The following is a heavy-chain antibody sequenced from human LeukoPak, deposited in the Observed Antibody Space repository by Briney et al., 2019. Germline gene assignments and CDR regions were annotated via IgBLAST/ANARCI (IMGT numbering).Heavy chain of an antibody. CDR3: ARVGFRYDSSGYYGY. CDR2: IYHSGST. CDR1: GYSISSGYY. J-gene: IGHJ4*02. D-gene: IGHD3-22*01. V-gene: IGHV4-38-2*02. Sequence: PSETLSLTCTVSGYSISSGYYWGWIRQPPGEGLEWIGSIYHSGSTYYNPSLKGRVTISVDTSKNQFSLKLNSVTAADTAVYYCARVGFRYDSSGYYGYWGQGTLVTVSS.